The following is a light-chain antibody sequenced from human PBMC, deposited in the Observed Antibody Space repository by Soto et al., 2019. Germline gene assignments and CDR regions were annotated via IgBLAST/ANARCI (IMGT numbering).Light chain of an antibody. CDR2: GAS. Sequence: EIVMTQSPATLSVSPGERATLXXRASQSVISAFLAWYQQKPGQAPRXXIYGASSRATGVPDRFSGSGAGTEFTLTISRLEPEDFAVYYCQQCNSSPGTFGQGTKVDIK. J-gene: IGKJ1*01. CDR3: QQCNSSPGT. V-gene: IGKV3-20*01. CDR1: QSVISAF.